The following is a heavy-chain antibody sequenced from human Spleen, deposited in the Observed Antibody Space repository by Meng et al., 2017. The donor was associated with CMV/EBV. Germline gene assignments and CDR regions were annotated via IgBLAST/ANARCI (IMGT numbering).Heavy chain of an antibody. J-gene: IGHJ5*02. V-gene: IGHV1-2*02. CDR3: ARDQANYYDSSGYINFFDP. CDR2: INFNSGDT. Sequence: ASVKVSCKASGYTFIDYYIQWVRQAPGEGLEWMGWINFNSGDTKSAQRFQGRVTMTRDTSISTAYMELRSPRFDDAAVYYCARDQANYYDSSGYINFFDPWGQGTLVTVSS. CDR1: GYTFIDYY. D-gene: IGHD3-22*01.